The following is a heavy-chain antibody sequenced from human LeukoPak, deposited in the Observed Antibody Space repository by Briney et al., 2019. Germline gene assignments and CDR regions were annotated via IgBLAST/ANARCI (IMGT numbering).Heavy chain of an antibody. J-gene: IGHJ6*02. V-gene: IGHV4-39*07. D-gene: IGHD1-26*01. Sequence: SETLSLTCTVSGGSISSSSYYWGWIRQPPGKGLEWIGSIYYSGSTYYNPSLKSRVTISVDTSKNQFSLKLSSVTAADTAVYYCARGPLGYYYYYGMDVWGQGTTVTVSS. CDR2: IYYSGST. CDR1: GGSISSSSYY. CDR3: ARGPLGYYYYYGMDV.